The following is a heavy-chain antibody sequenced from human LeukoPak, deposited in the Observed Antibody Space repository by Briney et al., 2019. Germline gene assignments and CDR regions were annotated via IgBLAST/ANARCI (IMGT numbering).Heavy chain of an antibody. CDR2: ISGGGGST. J-gene: IGHJ6*02. Sequence: GGSLTLSCAASGFTFGSFAMSWVRQAPGKGLEWVSTISGGGGSTYYADSVKGRFTISRDNSENTLYVQMNSLRVEDTALYYCAKDVNGMDVWGQGTTVTVSS. CDR1: GFTFGSFA. CDR3: AKDVNGMDV. V-gene: IGHV3-23*01.